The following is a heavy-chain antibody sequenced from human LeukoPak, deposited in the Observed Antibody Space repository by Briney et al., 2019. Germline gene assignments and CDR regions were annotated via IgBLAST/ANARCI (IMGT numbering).Heavy chain of an antibody. CDR3: ARDPSPPAAGTRYYFDY. D-gene: IGHD6-13*01. CDR2: IWYDGSNK. V-gene: IGHV3-33*01. CDR1: GFTFSSYG. J-gene: IGHJ4*02. Sequence: GRSLRLSCAASGFTFSSYGMHWVRQAPGKGLEWVAVIWYDGSNKYYADSVKGRFTVSRDNSKNTLYLQMNSLRAEDTAVYYCARDPSPPAAGTRYYFDYWGQGTLVTVSS.